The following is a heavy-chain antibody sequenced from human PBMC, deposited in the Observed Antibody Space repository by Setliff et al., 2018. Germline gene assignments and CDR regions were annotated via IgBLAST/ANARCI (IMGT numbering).Heavy chain of an antibody. V-gene: IGHV3-74*01. Sequence: PGGSLRLSCAASEFTFRNYYMHWVRQAPGKGLMWVSYIKSDGSNTHYAGSVEGRFTISRDNAKNTLYLQMNSLRAEDTAVYYCARGGCSATSCLDYWGQGILVTVSS. J-gene: IGHJ4*02. CDR2: IKSDGSNT. CDR1: EFTFRNYY. CDR3: ARGGCSATSCLDY. D-gene: IGHD2-2*01.